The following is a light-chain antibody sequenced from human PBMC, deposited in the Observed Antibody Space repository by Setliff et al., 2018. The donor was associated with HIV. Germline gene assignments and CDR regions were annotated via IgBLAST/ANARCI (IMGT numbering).Light chain of an antibody. V-gene: IGLV2-14*03. CDR2: DVS. CDR1: SSDVGGYNY. Sequence: QSALTQPASVSGSPGQSITISCTGTSSDVGGYNYVSWYQQHPGKAPKLMIFDVSNRPSGVSNRFSGSKSGNTASLTISGLQAEDEADYYCSSYTTRRPGVFGGGTKVTVL. CDR3: SSYTTRRPGV. J-gene: IGLJ2*01.